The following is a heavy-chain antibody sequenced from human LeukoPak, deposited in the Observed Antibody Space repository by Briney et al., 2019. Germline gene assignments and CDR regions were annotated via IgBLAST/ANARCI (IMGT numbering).Heavy chain of an antibody. V-gene: IGHV3-21*01. Sequence: PGGSLRLSCAASGFTFSSYSMNWVRQAPGKGLEWVSSISCSNSYIYYADSMKGRFTISRDNAKNSLYLQMNRLRAEDTAVYYCARRGCGGLGVEDVAYYFDYWGQGTLVTVSS. CDR3: ARRGCGGLGVEDVAYYFDY. CDR2: ISCSNSYI. D-gene: IGHD3-10*01. CDR1: GFTFSSYS. J-gene: IGHJ4*02.